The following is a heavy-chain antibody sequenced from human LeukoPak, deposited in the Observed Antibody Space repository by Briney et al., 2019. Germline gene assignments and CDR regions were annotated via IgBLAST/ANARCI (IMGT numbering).Heavy chain of an antibody. J-gene: IGHJ6*03. CDR3: ARKTFGGVIANYYYYHMDV. CDR1: GYTFTGYY. D-gene: IGHD3-16*02. Sequence: ASVKVSCKASGYTFTGYYMHWVRQAPGQGLEWMGWISAYNGNTNYAQKLQGRVTMTTDTSTSTAYMELRSLRSDDTAVYYCARKTFGGVIANYYYYHMDVWGKGTTVTVSS. CDR2: ISAYNGNT. V-gene: IGHV1-18*04.